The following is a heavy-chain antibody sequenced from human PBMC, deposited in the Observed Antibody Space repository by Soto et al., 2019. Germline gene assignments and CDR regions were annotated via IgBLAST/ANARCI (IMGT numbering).Heavy chain of an antibody. D-gene: IGHD3-22*01. Sequence: PGGSLRLSCAASGFTFSSYSMNWVRQAPGRGLEGGSSISSSSSYIYYADSVKGRFTISRDNAKNSLYLQMNSLRAEDTAVYYSAGDNDSRGYYPPDAFDIWGQGTMVTVSS. CDR2: ISSSSSYI. J-gene: IGHJ3*02. V-gene: IGHV3-21*01. CDR1: GFTFSSYS. CDR3: AGDNDSRGYYPPDAFDI.